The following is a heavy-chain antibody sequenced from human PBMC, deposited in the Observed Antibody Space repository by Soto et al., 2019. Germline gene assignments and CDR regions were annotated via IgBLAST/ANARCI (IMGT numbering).Heavy chain of an antibody. D-gene: IGHD5-18*01. CDR2: ISSSSSTI. CDR3: ARVTAMDLAY. Sequence: EVQLVESGGGLVQPGGSLRLSCAASGFTFSAYSMNWVRQAPGKGLEWVSYISSSSSTIYYADSVKGRFTISRDNAKNSLYLQMNSLRAEDTAVYYCARVTAMDLAYWGQGTLVTVSS. CDR1: GFTFSAYS. J-gene: IGHJ4*02. V-gene: IGHV3-48*01.